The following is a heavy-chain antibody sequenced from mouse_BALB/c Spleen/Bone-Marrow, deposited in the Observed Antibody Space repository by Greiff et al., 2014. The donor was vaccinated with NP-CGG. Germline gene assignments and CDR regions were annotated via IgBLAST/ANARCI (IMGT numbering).Heavy chain of an antibody. D-gene: IGHD4-1*01. Sequence: VQLQQSGAELLKPGASVRISCKATGYTFTDYWIQWVKQRPGHGLEWIGEILPGSGNTNYNEKFKGKATFTAYASSNTAYMQLSSLTSEDSAVYYCARCGIRADLSFDYWGQGTTLTVSS. CDR1: GYTFTDYW. J-gene: IGHJ2*01. CDR3: ARCGIRADLSFDY. V-gene: IGHV1-9*01. CDR2: ILPGSGNT.